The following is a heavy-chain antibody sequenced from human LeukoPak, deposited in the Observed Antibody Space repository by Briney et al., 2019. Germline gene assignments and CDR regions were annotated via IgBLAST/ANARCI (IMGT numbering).Heavy chain of an antibody. CDR2: IYYSGST. CDR3: ASHYYDSSGYYYWGYNWFDP. J-gene: IGHJ5*02. CDR1: GGSISSSSYY. Sequence: SETLSLSCTVSGGSISSSSYYWGWIRQPPGKGLEWMGSIYYSGSTNYNPSLKSRVTISVDTSKNQFSLKLSSVTAADTAVYYCASHYYDSSGYYYWGYNWFDPWGQGTLVTVSS. V-gene: IGHV4-39*07. D-gene: IGHD3-22*01.